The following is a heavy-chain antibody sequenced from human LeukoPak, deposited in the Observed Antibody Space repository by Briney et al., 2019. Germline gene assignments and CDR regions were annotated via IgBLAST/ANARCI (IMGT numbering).Heavy chain of an antibody. J-gene: IGHJ3*02. D-gene: IGHD3-10*01. CDR1: GFTFSSYA. CDR3: ASPEGLLWFGELGTPDAFDI. V-gene: IGHV3-23*01. CDR2: ISGSGGST. Sequence: QPGGSLRLSCAASGFTFSSYAMSWVRQAPGKGLEWVSAISGSGGSTYYADSVKGRFTISRDNSKNTLYLQMNSLRAEDTAVYYCASPEGLLWFGELGTPDAFDIWGQGTMVTVSS.